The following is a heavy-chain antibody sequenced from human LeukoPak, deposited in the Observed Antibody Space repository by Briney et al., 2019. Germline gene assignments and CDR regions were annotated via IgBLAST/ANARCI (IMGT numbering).Heavy chain of an antibody. J-gene: IGHJ4*02. CDR1: GYSFPSYG. CDR2: ISPYNGNT. CDR3: ARVMAVAGTLDY. V-gene: IGHV1-18*01. D-gene: IGHD6-19*01. Sequence: ASVKVSCKVSGYSFPSYGISWVRQAPGQGLEWMGWISPYNGNTNYAQKLQGRVTMTTDTSTSTAYMELRSLRSDDTAVYYCARVMAVAGTLDYWGQGTLVTVSS.